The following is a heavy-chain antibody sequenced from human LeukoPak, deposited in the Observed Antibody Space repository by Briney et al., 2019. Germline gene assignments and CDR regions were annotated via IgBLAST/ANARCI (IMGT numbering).Heavy chain of an antibody. Sequence: PGGSLRLSCAASGFTFSSCAMSWVRQAPGKVLEWVSAISGSDGSTYYADSVKGRFTISRDNSKNTLYLQMNSLRAEDTAVYYCARDSIAVAGTGYYYYGMDVWGQGTTVPVSS. V-gene: IGHV3-23*01. CDR1: GFTFSSCA. CDR2: ISGSDGST. D-gene: IGHD6-19*01. J-gene: IGHJ6*02. CDR3: ARDSIAVAGTGYYYYGMDV.